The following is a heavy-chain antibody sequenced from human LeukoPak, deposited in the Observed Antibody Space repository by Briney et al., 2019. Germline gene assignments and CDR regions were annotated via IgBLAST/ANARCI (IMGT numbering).Heavy chain of an antibody. Sequence: GASVKVSCTASGYTFTSYGISWVRQAPGQGLEWMGWISAYNGNTNYAQKLQGRVTMTTDTSTSTAYMELSSLRSEDTAVYYCARALGYCSGGSSTKTSTAAFDYWGQGTLVTVSS. CDR3: ARALGYCSGGSSTKTSTAAFDY. D-gene: IGHD2-15*01. J-gene: IGHJ4*02. CDR2: ISAYNGNT. V-gene: IGHV1-18*01. CDR1: GYTFTSYG.